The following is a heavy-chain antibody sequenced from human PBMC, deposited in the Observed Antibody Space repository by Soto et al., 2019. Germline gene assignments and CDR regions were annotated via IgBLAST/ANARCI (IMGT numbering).Heavy chain of an antibody. V-gene: IGHV1-8*01. D-gene: IGHD2-8*01. Sequence: QVQLVQSGAEVKKPGASVKVSCKAPGYTFTSYDINWVRQATGQGLEWMGWMNPNSGNTGYAQKFQGRVTMTRNTSISTAYMELSSLRSEDTAVYYCARAPRYCTNGVCSNWFDPWGQGTLVTVSS. J-gene: IGHJ5*02. CDR3: ARAPRYCTNGVCSNWFDP. CDR2: MNPNSGNT. CDR1: GYTFTSYD.